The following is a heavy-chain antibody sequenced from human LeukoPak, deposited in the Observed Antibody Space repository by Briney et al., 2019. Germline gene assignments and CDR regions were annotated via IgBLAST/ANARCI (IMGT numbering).Heavy chain of an antibody. J-gene: IGHJ4*02. CDR1: GFTFSSYN. CDR3: AKDEGFRAAAEGTPDY. Sequence: GRSLRLSCAVSGFTFSSYNIHWVRQAPGKGLEWVALISYDGSNKYYADSVKGRFTISRDNSKDTLYLQMNSLRPEDTAVYYCAKDEGFRAAAEGTPDYWGQGTLVTVSS. D-gene: IGHD6-13*01. CDR2: ISYDGSNK. V-gene: IGHV3-30*18.